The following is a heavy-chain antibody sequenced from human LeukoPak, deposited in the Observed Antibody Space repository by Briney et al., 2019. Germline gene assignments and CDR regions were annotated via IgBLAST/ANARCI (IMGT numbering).Heavy chain of an antibody. CDR1: GGSISSYY. J-gene: IGHJ3*02. CDR3: AEGGRFEYFDI. D-gene: IGHD2/OR15-2a*01. Sequence: PSETLSLTCTVSGGSISSYYWSWIRQPPGKGLEWIGYIYYSGSTNYNPSLKSRVTISVDPSKNQFSLKLSSVTAADTAVYYCAEGGRFEYFDIWGQGTMVTVSS. CDR2: IYYSGST. V-gene: IGHV4-59*01.